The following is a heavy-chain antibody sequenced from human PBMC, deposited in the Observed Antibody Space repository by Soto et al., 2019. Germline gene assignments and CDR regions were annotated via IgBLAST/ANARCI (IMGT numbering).Heavy chain of an antibody. J-gene: IGHJ6*02. CDR3: ARDRWWFGELPPVGYYYYYVMDV. Sequence: GGSLRLSCAASGFTFSSYGMHWVRQAPGKGLEWVAVIWYDGSNKYYADSVKGRFTISRDNSKNTLYLQMNSLRAEDTAVYYCARDRWWFGELPPVGYYYYYVMDVPGQATKDTVS. D-gene: IGHD3-10*01. V-gene: IGHV3-33*01. CDR2: IWYDGSNK. CDR1: GFTFSSYG.